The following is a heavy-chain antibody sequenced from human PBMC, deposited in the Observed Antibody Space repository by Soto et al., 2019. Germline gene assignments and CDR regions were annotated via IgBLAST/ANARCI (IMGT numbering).Heavy chain of an antibody. CDR1: AFTFSSYA. D-gene: IGHD3-10*01. CDR2: ISGSGGST. Sequence: EVQLLESGGGLVQPGGSLRLSCAASAFTFSSYARSWVRQAPGKGLDWVSAISGSGGSTYYADSVKGRFTISRDNSKNTLYLQMNSLRAEDTAVYYCAKDQGITMVRGVIDYWGQGTLVTVSS. J-gene: IGHJ4*02. V-gene: IGHV3-23*01. CDR3: AKDQGITMVRGVIDY.